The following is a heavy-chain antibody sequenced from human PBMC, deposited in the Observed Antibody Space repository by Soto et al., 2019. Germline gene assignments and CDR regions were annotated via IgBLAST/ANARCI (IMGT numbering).Heavy chain of an antibody. CDR3: ASFPVIPGRDSPLIFGY. D-gene: IGHD3-22*01. CDR1: GFSLSTSGMC. CDR2: VYFTGST. V-gene: IGHV4-61*08. J-gene: IGHJ4*01. Sequence: SGPTLVNPTQTLTLTCTFSGFSLSTSGMCVSWIRQPPGKALEWMGYVYFTGSTNYSPSLESRLTILVDTSKNQFSLKLTSVTAADTAVYYCASFPVIPGRDSPLIFGYWGQGTLVTVSS.